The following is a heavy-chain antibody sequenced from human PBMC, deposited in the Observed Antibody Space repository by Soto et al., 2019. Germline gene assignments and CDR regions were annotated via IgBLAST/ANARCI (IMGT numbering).Heavy chain of an antibody. CDR3: ARDQMVRGEFYFYYGMDV. CDR1: GFTVSSYS. CDR2: FTSSDYI. Sequence: EVQLVESGGGLVQPGGPLRLSCAASGFTVSSYSMNWVRQAPGKGLEWVSSFTSSDYIYYADSVRGRFTISRDNAKNSLYLQMNSLRAEDTAVYYCARDQMVRGEFYFYYGMDVWGQGTTVTVSS. D-gene: IGHD3-10*01. J-gene: IGHJ6*02. V-gene: IGHV3-21*01.